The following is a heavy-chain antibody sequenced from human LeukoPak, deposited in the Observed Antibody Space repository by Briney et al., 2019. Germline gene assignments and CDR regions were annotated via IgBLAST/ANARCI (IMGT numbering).Heavy chain of an antibody. Sequence: ASVKVSCKASGYTFTSYGISWVRQAPGQGLEWMGWISAYNGNTNYAQKLQGRVTMTTDTSTSTAYMELRSLRSDDTAVYYCARDRCSSTSCYREASVNNWFDPWGQGTLVTVSS. J-gene: IGHJ5*02. V-gene: IGHV1-18*04. CDR1: GYTFTSYG. D-gene: IGHD2-2*01. CDR3: ARDRCSSTSCYREASVNNWFDP. CDR2: ISAYNGNT.